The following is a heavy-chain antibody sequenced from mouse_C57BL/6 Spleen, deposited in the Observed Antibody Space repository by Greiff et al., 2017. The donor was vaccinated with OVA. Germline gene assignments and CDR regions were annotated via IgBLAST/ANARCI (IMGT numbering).Heavy chain of an antibody. Sequence: VQLQQSGPELVKPGASVKISCKASGYTFTDYYMNWVKQSPGKSLEWIGDINPNNGGTSYNQKFKGKATLTVDKSSSTAYMELRSLTSEGSAVYYCARVVATPFGYWGQGTTLTVSS. CDR2: INPNNGGT. J-gene: IGHJ2*01. CDR1: GYTFTDYY. V-gene: IGHV1-26*01. D-gene: IGHD1-1*01. CDR3: ARVVATPFGY.